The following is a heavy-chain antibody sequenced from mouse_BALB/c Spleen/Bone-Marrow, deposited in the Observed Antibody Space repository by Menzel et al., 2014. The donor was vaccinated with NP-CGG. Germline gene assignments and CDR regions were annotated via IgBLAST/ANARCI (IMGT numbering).Heavy chain of an antibody. Sequence: EVMLVESGGGLVKPGGSLKLSCAASGFNFSSYGMSWVRQTPEKRLEWVASISGGGSYTYSPDSVKGRITISRDNAKNNLYLQMSSLRSEDTALYYCARHDYDWFAYWGQGTLVTVSA. CDR3: ARHDYDWFAY. CDR2: ISGGGSYT. D-gene: IGHD2-4*01. CDR1: GFNFSSYG. J-gene: IGHJ3*01. V-gene: IGHV5-9-2*01.